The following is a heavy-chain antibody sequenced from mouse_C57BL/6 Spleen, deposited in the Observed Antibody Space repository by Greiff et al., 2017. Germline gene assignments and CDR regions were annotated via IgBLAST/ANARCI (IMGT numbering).Heavy chain of an antibody. Sequence: VQLQQSGAELAKPGASVKLSCKASGYTFTSYWMHWVKQRPGQGLEWIGYINPSSGYTKYNQKFKDKATLTADKSSSTAYMQLSSLTYEDSAVYYCARRDIYYYGSSAYWYFDVWGQGTTLTVSS. J-gene: IGHJ1*01. V-gene: IGHV1-7*01. CDR1: GYTFTSYW. D-gene: IGHD1-1*01. CDR3: ARRDIYYYGSSAYWYFDV. CDR2: INPSSGYT.